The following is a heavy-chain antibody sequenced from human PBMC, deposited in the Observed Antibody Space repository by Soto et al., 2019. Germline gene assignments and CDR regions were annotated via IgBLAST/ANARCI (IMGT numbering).Heavy chain of an antibody. CDR3: ARTRVVVAATHLWYFDL. Sequence: SETLSLTCAVYGGSFSGYYWSWIRQPPGKGLEWIGEINHSGSTNYNPSLKSRVTISVDTSKNQFSLKLSSVTAADTAVYYCARTRVVVAATHLWYFDLWGRGTLVTVSS. J-gene: IGHJ2*01. V-gene: IGHV4-34*01. CDR2: INHSGST. CDR1: GGSFSGYY. D-gene: IGHD2-15*01.